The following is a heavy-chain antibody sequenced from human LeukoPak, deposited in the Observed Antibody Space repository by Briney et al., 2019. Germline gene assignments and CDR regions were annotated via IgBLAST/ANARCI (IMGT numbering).Heavy chain of an antibody. Sequence: PGGSLRLSCAASGFTFSNYAMSWVRQAPGKGLEWVSGISGSGGSTYYADSVRGRFTISRDNSKNTLFLQMNSLRAEDTAVYYCASLDAFDIWGQGTMVTVSS. D-gene: IGHD3-16*01. V-gene: IGHV3-23*01. CDR1: GFTFSNYA. J-gene: IGHJ3*02. CDR2: ISGSGGST. CDR3: ASLDAFDI.